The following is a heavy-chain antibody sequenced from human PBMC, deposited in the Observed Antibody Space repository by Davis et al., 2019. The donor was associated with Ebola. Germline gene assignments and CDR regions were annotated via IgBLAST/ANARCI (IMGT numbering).Heavy chain of an antibody. D-gene: IGHD3-22*01. Sequence: ASVKVHCKASGYRFTSYYMHWVRQAPGQGLEWMGIINPITGGTSYAQNFQVRVNMTRDTSTSTVYMELSSLRSEDTAVYYCAREGGRYYDSSGYVFDIWGQGTMVKVSS. CDR1: GYRFTSYY. V-gene: IGHV1-46*01. CDR3: AREGGRYYDSSGYVFDI. CDR2: INPITGGT. J-gene: IGHJ3*02.